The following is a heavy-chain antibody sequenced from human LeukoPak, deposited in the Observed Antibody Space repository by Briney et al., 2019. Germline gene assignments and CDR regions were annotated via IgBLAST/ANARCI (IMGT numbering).Heavy chain of an antibody. CDR3: ARVGPSGGPFDY. J-gene: IGHJ4*02. D-gene: IGHD2-8*02. CDR2: INWKGDSA. Sequence: GGSLRLSCAASGFTFNDYGMSWVRQVPGKRLEWVSGINWKGDSASYADSVKGRFTLSRDNAKNSLSLQMNSLRAEDTALYYCARVGPSGGPFDYWGQGTLVTVSS. V-gene: IGHV3-20*04. CDR1: GFTFNDYG.